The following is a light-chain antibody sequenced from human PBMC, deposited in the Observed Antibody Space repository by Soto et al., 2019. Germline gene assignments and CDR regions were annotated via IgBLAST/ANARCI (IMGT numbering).Light chain of an antibody. CDR2: GAS. CDR3: QQYNNWPLYT. V-gene: IGKV3-15*01. CDR1: QSVSSN. Sequence: EIVMTQSPATLSVSPGERATLSCRASQSVSSNLAWYQQKPGQAPRLLIYGASTRATGIPARFSGSVSGTDFTLIISSLQSEDFAFYYCQQYNNWPLYTLGQGTKREIK. J-gene: IGKJ2*01.